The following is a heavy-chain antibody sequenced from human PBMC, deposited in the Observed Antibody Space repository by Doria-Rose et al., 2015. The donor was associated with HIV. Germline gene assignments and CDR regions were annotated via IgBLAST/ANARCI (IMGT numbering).Heavy chain of an antibody. D-gene: IGHD2-2*02. V-gene: IGHV3-48*03. J-gene: IGHJ3*02. CDR1: GFTFSSYE. Sequence: GGPLRLSCAASGFTFSSYEMNWVRQAPGKGLEWVSYISSSGSTIYYADSVKGRFTISRDNAKNSLYLQMNSLRAEDTAVYYCAREGYCSSTSCYMRDAFDIWGQGTMVTVSS. CDR3: AREGYCSSTSCYMRDAFDI. CDR2: ISSSGSTI.